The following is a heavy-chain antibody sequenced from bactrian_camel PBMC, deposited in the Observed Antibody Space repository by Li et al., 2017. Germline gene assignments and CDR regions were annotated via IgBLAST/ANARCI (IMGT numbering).Heavy chain of an antibody. CDR2: IYTGGGST. Sequence: VQLVESGGGLVQPGGSLRLSCAASGFTFSAVTMSWVRQAPGKEREGVAAIYTGGGSTYYADSVKGRFTISQDNAKNTLYLEMNSLKTEDTAVYFCARGPENLWEYGHWGQGTQVTVS. V-gene: IGHV3S31*01. CDR1: GFTFSAVT. CDR3: ARGPENLWEYGH. J-gene: IGHJ4*01.